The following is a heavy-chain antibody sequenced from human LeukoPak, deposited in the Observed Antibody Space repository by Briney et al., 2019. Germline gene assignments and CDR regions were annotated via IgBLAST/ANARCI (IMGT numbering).Heavy chain of an antibody. V-gene: IGHV4-39*07. D-gene: IGHD2-2*01. CDR2: IYYSGST. CDR3: ARDGALGYCSSTSCYWDY. Sequence: SETLSLTCTVSGGSISSSSYYWGWIRQPPGKGLEWIGSIYYSGSTYYNPSLKSRVTISVDTSKNQFSLKLSSVTAADTAVYYCARDGALGYCSSTSCYWDYWGQGTLVTVSS. J-gene: IGHJ4*02. CDR1: GGSISSSSYY.